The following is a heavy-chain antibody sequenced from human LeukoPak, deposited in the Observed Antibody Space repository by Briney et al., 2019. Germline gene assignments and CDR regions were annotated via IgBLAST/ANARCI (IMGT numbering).Heavy chain of an antibody. J-gene: IGHJ4*02. D-gene: IGHD5-24*01. V-gene: IGHV1-69*06. CDR2: IIPIFGTA. CDR1: GGTFSSYA. Sequence: SVKVSCKASGGTFSSYAISWVRQAPGQGLEWMGGIIPIFGTANYAQKFQGRVTITADKSTSTAYMELSSLRSEDTAVYYCARGLPSGEWLQSLDYWGQGTLVTVS. CDR3: ARGLPSGEWLQSLDY.